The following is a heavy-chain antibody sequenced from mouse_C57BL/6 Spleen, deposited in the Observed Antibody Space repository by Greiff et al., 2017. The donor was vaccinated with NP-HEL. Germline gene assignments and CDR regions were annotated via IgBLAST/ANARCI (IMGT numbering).Heavy chain of an antibody. CDR2: ISDGGSYT. CDR1: GFTFSSYA. Sequence: EVKLMESGGGLVKPGGSLKLSCAASGFTFSSYAMSWVRQTPEKRLEWVATISDGGSYTYYPDNVKGRFTISRDNAKNNLYLQMSHLKSEDTAMYYCARGDDGYPYYYAMDYWGQGTSVTVSS. V-gene: IGHV5-4*03. D-gene: IGHD2-3*01. J-gene: IGHJ4*01. CDR3: ARGDDGYPYYYAMDY.